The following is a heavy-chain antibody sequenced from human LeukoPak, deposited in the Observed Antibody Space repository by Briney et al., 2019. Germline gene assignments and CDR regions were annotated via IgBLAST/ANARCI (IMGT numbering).Heavy chain of an antibody. V-gene: IGHV3-53*01. J-gene: IGHJ3*02. Sequence: GGSLRLSCAASGFTVSSNYMSWVRQAPGKGLEWVSVIYSGGSTYYADSVKGRFTISRDNSKNTLYLQMNSLRAEDTAVYYCARFETEIYVTIIDSFDIWGQGTMVTVSS. CDR2: IYSGGST. CDR3: ARFETEIYVTIIDSFDI. D-gene: IGHD3-9*01. CDR1: GFTVSSNY.